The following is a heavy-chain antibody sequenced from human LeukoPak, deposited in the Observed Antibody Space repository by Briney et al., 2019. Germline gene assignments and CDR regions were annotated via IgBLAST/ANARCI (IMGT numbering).Heavy chain of an antibody. CDR2: IVVGSGNT. J-gene: IGHJ5*02. Sequence: SVKVSCKASGFTFTSSAMQWVRQARGQRLEWIGWIVVGSGNTNYAQKFQERVTITRDMSTSTAYMELSSLRSEDTAVYYCARDRITGTFRFDPWGQGTLVTVSS. CDR1: GFTFTSSA. V-gene: IGHV1-58*02. CDR3: ARDRITGTFRFDP. D-gene: IGHD1-7*01.